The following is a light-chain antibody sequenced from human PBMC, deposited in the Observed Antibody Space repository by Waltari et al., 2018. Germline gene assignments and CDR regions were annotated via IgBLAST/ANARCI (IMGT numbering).Light chain of an antibody. V-gene: IGKV1-39*01. CDR2: TTS. J-gene: IGKJ3*01. CDR1: QTITSY. Sequence: DIQMTQSPSSLSASIGDRLTITCRASQTITSYLNWYRQKPGKAPELLIYTTSTLQSGVPSRFSGSGSGTDFTLTISGLQPEDVATYFCQQSFSTRMFTFGPGTKVDIK. CDR3: QQSFSTRMFT.